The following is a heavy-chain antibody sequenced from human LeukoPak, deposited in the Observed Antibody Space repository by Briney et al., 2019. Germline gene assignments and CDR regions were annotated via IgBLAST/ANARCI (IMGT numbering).Heavy chain of an antibody. D-gene: IGHD3-3*01. Sequence: SETLSLTCTVSGGSISSGGYYWSWIRQPPGKGLEWIGSVYYSGSTYYNPSLKSRVTISVDTSKNQFSLKLSSVTAADTAVYYCARHAPGVDEYYYYYYYMDVWGKGTTVTVSS. CDR1: GGSISSGGYY. J-gene: IGHJ6*03. CDR2: VYYSGST. V-gene: IGHV4-39*01. CDR3: ARHAPGVDEYYYYYYYMDV.